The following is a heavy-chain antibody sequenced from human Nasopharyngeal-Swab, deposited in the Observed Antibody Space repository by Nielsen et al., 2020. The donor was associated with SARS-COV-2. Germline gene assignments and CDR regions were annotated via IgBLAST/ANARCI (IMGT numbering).Heavy chain of an antibody. J-gene: IGHJ6*03. CDR1: GGSFIGYY. CDR3: ARGHRYYYGSGRYYYYYYMDV. V-gene: IGHV4-34*01. Sequence: SETLSLTCAVYGGSFIGYYWSWIRQPPGKGLEWIGEINHSGSTNYNPSLKSRVTISVDTSKNQFSLKLSSVTAADTAVYYCARGHRYYYGSGRYYYYYYMDVWGKGTTVTVSS. D-gene: IGHD3-10*01. CDR2: INHSGST.